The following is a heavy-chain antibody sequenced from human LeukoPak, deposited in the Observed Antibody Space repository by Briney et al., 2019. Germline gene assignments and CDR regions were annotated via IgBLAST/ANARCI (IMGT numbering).Heavy chain of an antibody. V-gene: IGHV5-51*01. CDR2: IYPGDSDT. D-gene: IGHD4-11*01. CDR1: GYSFTSYW. J-gene: IGHJ4*02. CDR3: ARHYSAVTYIDY. Sequence: ASVKVSCKASGYSFTSYWIGWVRQMPGKGLEWMGIIYPGDSDTRYSPSFQGQVTISADKSITTAYLQWSSLKASDTAMYYCARHYSAVTYIDYWGQGTLVTVSS.